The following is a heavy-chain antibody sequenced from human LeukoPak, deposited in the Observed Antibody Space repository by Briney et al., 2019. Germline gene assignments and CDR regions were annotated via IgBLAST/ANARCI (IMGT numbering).Heavy chain of an antibody. D-gene: IGHD2-15*01. CDR1: GFTFSFYT. CDR2: ISSGSSTI. V-gene: IGHV3-48*01. CDR3: ARDGMLGFCSGDSCYLDAFDI. J-gene: IGHJ3*02. Sequence: GGSLRLSCAASGFTFSFYTMNWVRQAPGKGLEWVSYISSGSSTIFYSDSVRGRFTIFRDNAKNSLYLQMNSLRAEDTAVYYCARDGMLGFCSGDSCYLDAFDIWGQGTTVTVSS.